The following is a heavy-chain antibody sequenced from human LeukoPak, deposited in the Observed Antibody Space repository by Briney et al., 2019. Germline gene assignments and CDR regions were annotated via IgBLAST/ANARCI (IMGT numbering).Heavy chain of an antibody. CDR1: GFTVDSNY. CDR3: ARSTWWLAPSWHFDL. Sequence: GGSLRLSCAASGFTVDSNYMSWVRQAPGKGPEWISVIYNDGNTDYADSVKGRLTVSRDNSKNTVYLQMNSLRAEDTALYYCARSTWWLAPSWHFDLWGRGTLVTVSS. V-gene: IGHV3-53*01. D-gene: IGHD6-19*01. CDR2: IYNDGNT. J-gene: IGHJ2*01.